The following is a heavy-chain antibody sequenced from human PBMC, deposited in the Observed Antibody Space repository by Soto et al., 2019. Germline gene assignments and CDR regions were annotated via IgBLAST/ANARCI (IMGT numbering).Heavy chain of an antibody. CDR2: IYSGGST. Sequence: GGSLRLSCAASGFTVSSNYMSWVRQAPGKGLEWVSVIYSGGSTYYADSVKGRFTISRDNSKNTLYLQMNSLRAEDTAVYYCARDHWVVRGVDDYYYGMDVWGQGTTVTVSS. V-gene: IGHV3-53*01. CDR1: GFTVSSNY. D-gene: IGHD3-10*01. J-gene: IGHJ6*02. CDR3: ARDHWVVRGVDDYYYGMDV.